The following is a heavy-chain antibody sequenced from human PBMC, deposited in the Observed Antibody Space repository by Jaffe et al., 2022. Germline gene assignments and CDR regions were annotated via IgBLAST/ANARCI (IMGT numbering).Heavy chain of an antibody. D-gene: IGHD2-2*01. V-gene: IGHV1-69*01. CDR1: GGTFSSYA. Sequence: QVQLVQSGAEVKKPGSSVKVSCKASGGTFSSYAISWVRQAPGQGLEWMGGIIPIFGTANYAQKFQGRVTITADESTSTAYMELSSLRSEDTAVYYCARGPTHRGYCSSTSCYPLWYYYYYMDVWGKGTTVTVSS. CDR3: ARGPTHRGYCSSTSCYPLWYYYYYMDV. J-gene: IGHJ6*03. CDR2: IIPIFGTA.